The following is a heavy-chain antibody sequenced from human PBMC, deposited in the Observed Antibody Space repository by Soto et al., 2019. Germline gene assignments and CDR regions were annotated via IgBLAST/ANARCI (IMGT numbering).Heavy chain of an antibody. J-gene: IGHJ4*02. V-gene: IGHV4-30-2*01. CDR1: GGSISSSSYP. Sequence: SETLSLTCTVSGGSISSSSYPWSWIRQPPGKGLEWIGYMYHSGSTYYNPSLKSRVTISIDRSKNQFSLKLSSVTAADTAVYYCARVPAYWGQGILVTVSS. D-gene: IGHD2-2*01. CDR2: MYHSGST. CDR3: ARVPAY.